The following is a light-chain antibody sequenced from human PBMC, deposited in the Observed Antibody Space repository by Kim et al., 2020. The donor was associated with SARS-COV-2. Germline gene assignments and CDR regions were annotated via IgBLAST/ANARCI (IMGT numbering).Light chain of an antibody. V-gene: IGKV3-11*01. J-gene: IGKJ2*01. CDR2: DAS. CDR3: QQRSNWPPGYT. Sequence: EIVLTQSPATLSLSPGERATLSCRASQSVSSYLAWYQQKPGQAPRLLIHDASNRATGIPARFSGSGSGTDFTLTISSLEPEDFAVYYCQQRSNWPPGYTFGQGTKLEI. CDR1: QSVSSY.